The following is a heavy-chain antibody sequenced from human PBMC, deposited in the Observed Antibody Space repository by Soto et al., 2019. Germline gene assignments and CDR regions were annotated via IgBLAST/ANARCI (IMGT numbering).Heavy chain of an antibody. D-gene: IGHD2-8*01. V-gene: IGHV4-59*01. Sequence: SETLSLTCTVSGASISSWYCSWIRQPPGKALEWIGQISYSGSTDYNPSLKSRATISVDTSKNQFSLKVGSVTAADTAVYFCATSPLREEWSWVEPRGQGILVT. CDR1: GASISSWY. CDR2: ISYSGST. J-gene: IGHJ5*02. CDR3: ATSPLREEWSWVEP.